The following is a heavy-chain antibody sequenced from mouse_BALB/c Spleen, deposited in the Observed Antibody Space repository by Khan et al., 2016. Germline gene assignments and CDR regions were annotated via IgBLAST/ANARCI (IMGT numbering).Heavy chain of an antibody. CDR3: ARGTPLVN. D-gene: IGHD2-14*01. Sequence: QVQLQQSGAELVRPRSSVKISCKASGYAFSSYWMNWVKQRPGQGLEWIGQIYPGDGDIYYNGKFKGKVTLTADKSSSTAYMQLSSLTSDDSAVYFCARGTPLVNWGQGTLVTVSA. CDR2: IYPGDGDI. J-gene: IGHJ3*01. CDR1: GYAFSSYW. V-gene: IGHV1-80*01.